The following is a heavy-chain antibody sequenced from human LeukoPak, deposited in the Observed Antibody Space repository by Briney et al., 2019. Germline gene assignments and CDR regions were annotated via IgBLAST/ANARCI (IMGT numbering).Heavy chain of an antibody. D-gene: IGHD3-3*01. CDR2: IWKDGSDE. CDR3: AREEAFQLEASLDQ. J-gene: IGHJ4*02. Sequence: SGRSLRLSCAAAGFTFGDFGMHWVRQAPGKGLEWVALIWKDGSDEFYADSVKGRFTISRDNSRNTLSLQMNSLRGEDTAVYYCAREEAFQLEASLDQWGQGTLVTVSS. V-gene: IGHV3-33*01. CDR1: GFTFGDFG.